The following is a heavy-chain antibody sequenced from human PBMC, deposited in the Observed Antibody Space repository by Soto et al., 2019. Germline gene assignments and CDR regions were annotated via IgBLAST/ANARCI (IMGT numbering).Heavy chain of an antibody. CDR2: IYYSGST. CDR1: GGSISSYY. CDR3: ARLLPHYYDSSGYLNWFWFDP. D-gene: IGHD3-22*01. V-gene: IGHV4-59*01. J-gene: IGHJ5*02. Sequence: SETLSLTCTVSGGSISSYYWSWIRQPPGKGLEWIGYIYYSGSTNYNPPLKSRVTISVDTSKNQFSLKLSSVTAADTAVYYCARLLPHYYDSSGYLNWFWFDPWGQGTLVTVSS.